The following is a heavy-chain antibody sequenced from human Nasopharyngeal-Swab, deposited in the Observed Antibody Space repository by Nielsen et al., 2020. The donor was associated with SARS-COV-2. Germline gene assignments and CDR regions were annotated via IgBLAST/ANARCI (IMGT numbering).Heavy chain of an antibody. D-gene: IGHD3-3*01. V-gene: IGHV3-9*03. CDR3: AKATNARYDFWSSSFDY. CDR1: GFTFDDYG. Sequence: GGSLRLSCAASGFTFDDYGMHWVRQAPGKGLEWVSGISWDGLTIGYADSVKGRFTISRDNAKNSLYLQMNSLRVEDMAFYYCAKATNARYDFWSSSFDYWGQGTLVTVSS. J-gene: IGHJ4*02. CDR2: ISWDGLTI.